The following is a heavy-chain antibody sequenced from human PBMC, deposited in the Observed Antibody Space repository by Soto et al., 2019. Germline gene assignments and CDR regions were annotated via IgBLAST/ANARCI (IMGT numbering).Heavy chain of an antibody. D-gene: IGHD3-3*01. Sequence: QVQLVQSGAEVKKPGASVKVSCKASGYTFTSYGISWVRQAPGQGLEWMGWISAYNGNTNYAQKLQGRVTMTTDTSTSTAYMGLRSLRSDDTAVYYCARRGGYDFWSGYHYGMDVWGQGTTVTVSS. CDR3: ARRGGYDFWSGYHYGMDV. CDR2: ISAYNGNT. V-gene: IGHV1-18*01. CDR1: GYTFTSYG. J-gene: IGHJ6*02.